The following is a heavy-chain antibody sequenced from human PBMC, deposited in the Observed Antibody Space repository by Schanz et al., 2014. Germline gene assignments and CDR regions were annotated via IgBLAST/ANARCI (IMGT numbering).Heavy chain of an antibody. CDR1: GFTFFGSFA. CDR3: ARAKRFGDMDV. D-gene: IGHD3-10*01. CDR2: MSGSGSTA. J-gene: IGHJ6*02. Sequence: EVQLLESGGGLVQPGGSLRLSCVASGFTFFGSFAMSWVRQAPGKGLEWVSGMSGSGSTADYADSVKGRFTISRDNAKNSLFLQMNSLSAEDTAVYYCARAKRFGDMDVWGQGTTVTVSS. V-gene: IGHV3-23*01.